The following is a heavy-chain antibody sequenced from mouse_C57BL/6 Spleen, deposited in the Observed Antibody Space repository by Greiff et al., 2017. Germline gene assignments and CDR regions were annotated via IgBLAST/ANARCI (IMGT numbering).Heavy chain of an antibody. V-gene: IGHV1-42*01. CDR3: ARGGNDYDGYAMDY. J-gene: IGHJ4*01. CDR1: GYSFTGYY. D-gene: IGHD2-4*01. CDR2: INPSTGGT. Sequence: EVQRVESGPELVKPGASVKISCKASGYSFTGYYMNWVKQSPEKSLEWIGEINPSTGGTTYNQKFKAKATLTVDKSSSTAYMQLKSLTSEDSAVYYCARGGNDYDGYAMDYWGQGTSVTVSS.